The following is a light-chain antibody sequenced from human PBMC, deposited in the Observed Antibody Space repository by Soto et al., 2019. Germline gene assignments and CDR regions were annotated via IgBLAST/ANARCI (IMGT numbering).Light chain of an antibody. CDR1: QSVNNN. Sequence: EIVMTQSPATLSVSPGERVTLSCRASQSVNNNLAWYQQKPGQAPRLLIYGASTRAAGIPASFSGSGSGTEFTLTISSLQSEDFGVYYWQHYNRWPLTVGGGTKMEIK. CDR3: QHYNRWPLT. CDR2: GAS. J-gene: IGKJ4*01. V-gene: IGKV3-15*01.